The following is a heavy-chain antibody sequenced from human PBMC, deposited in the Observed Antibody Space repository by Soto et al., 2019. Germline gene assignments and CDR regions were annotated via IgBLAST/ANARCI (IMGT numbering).Heavy chain of an antibody. CDR2: IYYSGST. D-gene: IGHD3-9*01. Sequence: TLSLTCTVSGGPVSSGSYYWSWIRQPPGKGLEWIGYIYYSGSTNYNPSLKSRVTISVDTSKNQFSLKLSSVTAADTAVYYCARFPYYDILTGYLSPYYYGMDVWGQGTTVTVSS. J-gene: IGHJ6*02. CDR1: GGPVSSGSYY. V-gene: IGHV4-61*01. CDR3: ARFPYYDILTGYLSPYYYGMDV.